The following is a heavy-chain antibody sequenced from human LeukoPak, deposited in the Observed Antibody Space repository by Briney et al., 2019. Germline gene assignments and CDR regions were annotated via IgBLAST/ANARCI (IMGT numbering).Heavy chain of an antibody. Sequence: GGSLRPSCAASGFTFSSYAMSWVRQAPGKGLEWVSAISGSGGSTYYADSVKGRFTISRDNSKNTLYLQMNSLRAEDTAVYYCAKGYYYDSSGYFDYWGQGTLVTVSS. V-gene: IGHV3-23*01. D-gene: IGHD3-22*01. CDR2: ISGSGGST. CDR3: AKGYYYDSSGYFDY. CDR1: GFTFSSYA. J-gene: IGHJ4*02.